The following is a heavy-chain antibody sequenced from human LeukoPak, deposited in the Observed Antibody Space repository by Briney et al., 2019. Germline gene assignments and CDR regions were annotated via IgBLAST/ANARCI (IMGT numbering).Heavy chain of an antibody. J-gene: IGHJ3*02. CDR2: ISSSSSYI. CDR1: GFTFKNAW. V-gene: IGHV3-21*06. CDR3: ASETKRGYSYGSPTDGFDI. Sequence: GGSLRLSCAASGFTFKNAWMNWVRQAPGKGLEWVSSISSSSSYIYYADSVKGRFTISRDNAKNSLYLQMNSLRAEDTAVYYCASETKRGYSYGSPTDGFDIWGQGTMVTVSS. D-gene: IGHD5-18*01.